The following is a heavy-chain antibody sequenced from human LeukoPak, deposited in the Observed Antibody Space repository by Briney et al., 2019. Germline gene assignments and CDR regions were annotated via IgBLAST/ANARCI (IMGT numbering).Heavy chain of an antibody. D-gene: IGHD3-10*01. CDR2: FSAFDGNT. CDR3: ARDGYGSGKGFFDY. J-gene: IGHJ4*02. Sequence: ASVNVSCRASGYTFTSYGFTWVRQAPGQGPEWMGWFSAFDGNTNSAQKFQGRVTMTTDTSSSTAYMELRSLTSDDTAVYYCARDGYGSGKGFFDYWGQGTLVTVSS. CDR1: GYTFTSYG. V-gene: IGHV1-18*01.